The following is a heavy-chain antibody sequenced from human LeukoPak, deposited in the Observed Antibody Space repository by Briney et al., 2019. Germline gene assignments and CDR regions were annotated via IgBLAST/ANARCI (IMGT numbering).Heavy chain of an antibody. J-gene: IGHJ6*02. D-gene: IGHD6-13*01. CDR2: ISYDGSNK. CDR1: GFTFSSYG. CDR3: AKNSIAAAGTYYYYYGMDV. V-gene: IGHV3-30*18. Sequence: GRSLRLSCAASGFTFSSYGMHWVRQAPGKGLEWVAVISYDGSNKYYADSVKGRFTISRDNSKNTLYLQMSSLRAEDTAVYYCAKNSIAAAGTYYYYYGMDVWGQGTTVTVSS.